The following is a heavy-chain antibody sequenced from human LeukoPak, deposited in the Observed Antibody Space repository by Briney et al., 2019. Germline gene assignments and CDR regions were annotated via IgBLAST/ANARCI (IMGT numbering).Heavy chain of an antibody. CDR2: IDTNTGNP. V-gene: IGHV7-4-1*01. CDR1: GHTFTRDA. CDR3: ARKSMVQHMDV. D-gene: IGHD3-10*01. J-gene: IGHJ6*03. Sequence: GASVKVSCKASGHTFTRDAMNWVRQAPGQGLEYMGWIDTNTGNPTYAQGFTRRFVFSLDTSVSTAYLQIFSLKAEDTAVYYCARKSMVQHMDVWGNGTTVTVSS.